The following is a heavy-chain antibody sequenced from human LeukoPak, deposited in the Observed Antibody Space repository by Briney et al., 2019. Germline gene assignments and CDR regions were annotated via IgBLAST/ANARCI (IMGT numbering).Heavy chain of an antibody. CDR3: AKDFYDY. J-gene: IGHJ4*02. V-gene: IGHV3-23*01. Sequence: GGSLGLSCVASGFTFNTYTMNWVRQAPGKGLEWISCVGRDGSIHYADSVKGRFTISRDNSKNTLYLQMNSLRAEDTAVYYSAKDFYDYWGQGTLVTVSS. CDR1: GFTFNTYT. CDR2: VGRDGSI. D-gene: IGHD3-3*01.